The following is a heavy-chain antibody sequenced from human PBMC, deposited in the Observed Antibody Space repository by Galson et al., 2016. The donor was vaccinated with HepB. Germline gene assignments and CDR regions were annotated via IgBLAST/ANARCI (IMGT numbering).Heavy chain of an antibody. CDR1: TFMFSSYT. J-gene: IGHJ4*02. D-gene: IGHD6-19*01. CDR2: ISGGSSYI. V-gene: IGHV3-21*01. Sequence: SLRLSCAASTFMFSSYTMHWVRQAPGKGLEWVSSISGGSSYIYYADSVKGRFTISRENAKNSLYLQMNSLRAEDTAVYYCASRHSGWYYFDYWGQGTLVTVSS. CDR3: ASRHSGWYYFDY.